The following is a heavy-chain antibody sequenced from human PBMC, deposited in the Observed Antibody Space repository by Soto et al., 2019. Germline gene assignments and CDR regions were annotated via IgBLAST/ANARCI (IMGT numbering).Heavy chain of an antibody. V-gene: IGHV3-23*01. CDR2: ISGSGGST. Sequence: EVQLLESGGGLVQPGGSLRLSCAASGFTFSSYAMSWVRQAPGKGLEWVSAISGSGGSTYYADSVKGRFTISRDNSKNTLYPQMNSLRAEDTAVYYCAKSGGIVVVPAAILRWFDPWGQGTLVTVSS. CDR3: AKSGGIVVVPAAILRWFDP. J-gene: IGHJ5*02. CDR1: GFTFSSYA. D-gene: IGHD2-2*02.